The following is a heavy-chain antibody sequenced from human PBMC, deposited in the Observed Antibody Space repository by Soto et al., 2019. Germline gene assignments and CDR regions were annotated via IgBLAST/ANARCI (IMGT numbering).Heavy chain of an antibody. D-gene: IGHD1-1*01. CDR2: FDPISGKS. CDR1: GYTFTGYY. J-gene: IGHJ4*02. V-gene: IGHV1-46*01. CDR3: ARGRGTGISRYYFDY. Sequence: ASVKVSCKASGYTFTGYYIHWLRQAPGQGLEWMGIFDPISGKSKYAQNFQDRVTLTRDTSTNTVYMDLSSLRSEDTAVYYCARGRGTGISRYYFDYWGQGTLVTVSS.